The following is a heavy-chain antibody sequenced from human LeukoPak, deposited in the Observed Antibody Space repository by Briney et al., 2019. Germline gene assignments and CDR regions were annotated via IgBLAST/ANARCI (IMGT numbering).Heavy chain of an antibody. V-gene: IGHV4-39*01. CDR3: ASSMILSIVGAPGAFDI. CDR2: IYYSGST. Sequence: SETLSLTCTVSGGSISSSSYYWGWIRQPPGKGLEWIGSIYYSGSTYYNPSLKSRVTISVDTSKNQFSLKLSSVTAADTAVYYCASSMILSIVGAPGAFDIWGQGTMVTVSS. D-gene: IGHD1-26*01. J-gene: IGHJ3*02. CDR1: GGSISSSSYY.